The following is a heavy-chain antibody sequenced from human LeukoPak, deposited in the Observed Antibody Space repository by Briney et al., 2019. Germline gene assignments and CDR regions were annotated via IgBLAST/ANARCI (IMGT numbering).Heavy chain of an antibody. Sequence: GGSLRLSCAASGFTFSSYAMSWVRQAPGKGLEWVSAISGSGGSTYYADSVKGRFTISRDNSKNTLYLQMNSLRAEDTAVYYCARAAGYCSSTSCSDAFDIWGQGTMVTVSS. J-gene: IGHJ3*02. CDR1: GFTFSSYA. CDR2: ISGSGGST. D-gene: IGHD2-2*01. CDR3: ARAAGYCSSTSCSDAFDI. V-gene: IGHV3-23*01.